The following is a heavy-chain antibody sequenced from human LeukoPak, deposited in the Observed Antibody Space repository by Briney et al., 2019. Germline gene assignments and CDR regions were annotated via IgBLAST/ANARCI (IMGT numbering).Heavy chain of an antibody. D-gene: IGHD3-9*01. Sequence: EASVKVSCKASGYTFTSYAMNWVRQAPGQGLEWMGWINTNTGNPTYAQGFTGRFVFSLDTSVSTAYLQISSLKAEDTAVYYCARDLAPYYDILTGSFDYWGQGTLVTVSS. J-gene: IGHJ4*02. V-gene: IGHV7-4-1*02. CDR3: ARDLAPYYDILTGSFDY. CDR1: GYTFTSYA. CDR2: INTNTGNP.